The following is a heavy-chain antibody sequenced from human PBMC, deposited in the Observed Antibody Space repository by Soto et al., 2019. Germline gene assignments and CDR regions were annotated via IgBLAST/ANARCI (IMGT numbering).Heavy chain of an antibody. D-gene: IGHD3-16*01. V-gene: IGHV3-9*01. J-gene: IGHJ6*03. CDR1: GFTVDQYT. CDR3: AKEMITFGDFNYYYMDV. CDR2: ITWHSDTI. Sequence: EVNLLQSEGGLVQPCRSLRLAWAASGFTVDQYTINWVRQAPGKGLEWVSNITWHSDTIGYADSVNGLFTISRDNAKNSLYQQNNSLRGEDTALYYCAKEMITFGDFNYYYMDVWGNGTTVTVSS.